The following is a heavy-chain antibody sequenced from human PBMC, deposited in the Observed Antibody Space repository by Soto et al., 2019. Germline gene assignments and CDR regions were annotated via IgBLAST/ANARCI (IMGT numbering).Heavy chain of an antibody. CDR2: IKQDGSEK. CDR1: GFTFSSHW. J-gene: IGHJ6*02. Sequence: GGPLRLSNAASGFTFSSHWMSWVSQAPGKGLEWVANIKQDGSEKYYVDSVKGRFTISRDNAKNSLYLQMNSLRAEDTAVYYCSSDLGYYYYGMDVWGQGTTVTVSS. D-gene: IGHD7-27*01. CDR3: SSDLGYYYYGMDV. V-gene: IGHV3-7*04.